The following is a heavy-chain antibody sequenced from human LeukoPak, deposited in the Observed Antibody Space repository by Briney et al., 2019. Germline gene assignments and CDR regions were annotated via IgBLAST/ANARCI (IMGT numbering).Heavy chain of an antibody. Sequence: ASVKVSCKASGYTFTSYAMHWVRQAPGQGLEWMGWINAGNGNTKYSQKFQGRVTITSDTSASTAYMELSSLRSEDTAVYYCARNPHFGEAIFDPWGQGTLVTVSS. V-gene: IGHV1-3*01. CDR2: INAGNGNT. CDR1: GYTFTSYA. D-gene: IGHD3-10*01. J-gene: IGHJ5*02. CDR3: ARNPHFGEAIFDP.